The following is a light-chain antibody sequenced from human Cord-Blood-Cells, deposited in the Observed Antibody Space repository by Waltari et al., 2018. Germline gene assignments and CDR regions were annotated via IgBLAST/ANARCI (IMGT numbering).Light chain of an antibody. CDR3: QQSYSTPST. V-gene: IGKV1-39*01. CDR2: AAS. J-gene: IGKJ2*01. Sequence: DIQMTQSLSSLSASVGDRVTITCRASQSISSYLNWYQQKPGKAPKLLIYAASSLQSGVPSRLSGRGSGTDFTLPISSLQPEDFATYYCQQSYSTPSTFGQGTKLEIK. CDR1: QSISSY.